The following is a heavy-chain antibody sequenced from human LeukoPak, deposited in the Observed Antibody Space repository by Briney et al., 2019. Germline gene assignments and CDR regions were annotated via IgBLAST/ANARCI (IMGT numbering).Heavy chain of an antibody. CDR2: ISGSGGST. Sequence: GGSLRLSCAASGFTFSSYAMSWVRQAPGKGLEWVSSISGSGGSTYSADSVKGRFTISRDNAKNSLYLQMNSLRAEDTAVYYCAKEAGHYDSSGYSFDYWGQGTLVTVSS. CDR1: GFTFSSYA. J-gene: IGHJ4*02. D-gene: IGHD3-22*01. CDR3: AKEAGHYDSSGYSFDY. V-gene: IGHV3-23*01.